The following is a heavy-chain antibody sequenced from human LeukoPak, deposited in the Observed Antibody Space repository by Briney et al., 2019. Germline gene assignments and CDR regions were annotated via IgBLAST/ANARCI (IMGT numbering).Heavy chain of an antibody. Sequence: GGPLRLSCVASRFTFSNYGMHWVRQAPGKGLEWVAVIWYGGNYKYYADSVKGRFTIPRDNSKKTLYLQMNSLRAEDTAVYYCAKDLVEYCGSDCYGVDSWGQGTLVTVSS. V-gene: IGHV3-30*02. CDR1: RFTFSNYG. D-gene: IGHD2-21*01. CDR3: AKDLVEYCGSDCYGVDS. CDR2: IWYGGNYK. J-gene: IGHJ4*02.